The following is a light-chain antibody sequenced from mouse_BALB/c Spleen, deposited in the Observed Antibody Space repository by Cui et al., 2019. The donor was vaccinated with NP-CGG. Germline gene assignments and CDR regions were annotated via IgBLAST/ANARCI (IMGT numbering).Light chain of an antibody. J-gene: IGLJ1*01. CDR3: ALWYSNHWV. Sequence: AFVTKDSALITSPGETVTLTCRSSTGAITTSNYANWVQEKPDHLFTGLIGGTNNRAPGVPARFSGSLIGDKAALTITGAQTEDEAIYFCALWYSNHWVFGGGTKLTVL. CDR1: TGAITTSNY. V-gene: IGLV1*01. CDR2: GTN.